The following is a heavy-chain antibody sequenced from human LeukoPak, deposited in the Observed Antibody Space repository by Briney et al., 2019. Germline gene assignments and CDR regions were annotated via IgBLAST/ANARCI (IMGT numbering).Heavy chain of an antibody. CDR3: ARYSPIDY. J-gene: IGHJ4*02. V-gene: IGHV4-38-2*02. Sequence: PSETLSLTCTVSGYSISSGYYWGWIRQPPGKGLEWIGSIYHSGSTYYNPSLKSRVTISVDTSKNQFSLKLSSVTAADTAVYYCARYSPIDYWGQGTLVTVSS. CDR1: GYSISSGYY. CDR2: IYHSGST. D-gene: IGHD5-18*01.